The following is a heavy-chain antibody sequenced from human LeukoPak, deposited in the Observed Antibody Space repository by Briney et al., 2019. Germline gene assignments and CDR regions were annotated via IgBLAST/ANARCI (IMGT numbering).Heavy chain of an antibody. CDR2: ISGTGAGT. D-gene: IGHD6-19*01. J-gene: IGHJ4*02. Sequence: GGSLRLSCAASGFTFSSYAMSWVRQAPGKGLEGVSAISGTGAGTYYADSVKGRFTISRDNSKNTLYLQMNSLRAEDTAVYFCARRPVAGTGYFDYWGQGALVTVSS. CDR3: ARRPVAGTGYFDY. CDR1: GFTFSSYA. V-gene: IGHV3-23*01.